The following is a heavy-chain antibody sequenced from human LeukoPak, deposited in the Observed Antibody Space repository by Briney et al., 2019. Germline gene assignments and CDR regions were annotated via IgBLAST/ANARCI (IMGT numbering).Heavy chain of an antibody. Sequence: GASVKVSCKASGGTFSSYAISWVRQAPGQGLEWMGGIIPIFGTANYAQKFQGRVTITTDESTSTAYMELSSLRSDDTAVYYCARDWGPRHDYGGNPNWFDPWGQGTLVTVSS. D-gene: IGHD4-23*01. CDR3: ARDWGPRHDYGGNPNWFDP. J-gene: IGHJ5*02. V-gene: IGHV1-69*05. CDR2: IIPIFGTA. CDR1: GGTFSSYA.